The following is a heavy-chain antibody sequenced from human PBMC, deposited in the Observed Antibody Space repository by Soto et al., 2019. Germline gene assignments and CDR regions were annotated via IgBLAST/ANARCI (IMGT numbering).Heavy chain of an antibody. CDR1: GDSVSSNSAA. V-gene: IGHV6-1*01. J-gene: IGHJ6*02. CDR2: TYYRSKWYN. Sequence: SQTLSLTCAISGDSVSSNSAAWNWIRQSQSRGLEWLGRTYYRSKWYNDYAVSVKSRITINPDTSKNQFSLQLNSVTPEDTAVYYCARDPGYCSSTSCSGYYYYGMDVWGQGTTVTVSS. CDR3: ARDPGYCSSTSCSGYYYYGMDV. D-gene: IGHD2-2*01.